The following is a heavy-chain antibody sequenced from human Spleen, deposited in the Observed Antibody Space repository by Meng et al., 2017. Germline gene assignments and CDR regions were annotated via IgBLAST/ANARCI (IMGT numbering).Heavy chain of an antibody. CDR2: INHGGST. CDR3: ASLSTSWSGADY. J-gene: IGHJ4*02. D-gene: IGHD6-13*01. Sequence: QVQLQQWGAGLLKPSETLSLTCAVYGGSFSDYYWSWIRQPPGMGLEWIGEINHGGSTTYNTSLKSRVTISVDTSKNQFSLRLNSVTAADTAVYYCASLSTSWSGADYWGQGTLVTVSS. V-gene: IGHV4-34*02. CDR1: GGSFSDYY.